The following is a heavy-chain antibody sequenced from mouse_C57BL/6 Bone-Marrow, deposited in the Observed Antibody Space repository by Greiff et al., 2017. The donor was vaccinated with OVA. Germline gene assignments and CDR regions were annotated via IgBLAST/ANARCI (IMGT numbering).Heavy chain of an antibody. CDR2: INYDGSST. CDR3: ARDPDGYYDY. J-gene: IGHJ2*01. D-gene: IGHD2-3*01. CDR1: GFTFSDYY. V-gene: IGHV5-16*01. Sequence: EVMLVESEGGLVQPGSSMKLSCTASGFTFSDYYMAWVRQVPEKGLEWVANINYDGSSTYYLDPLKSRFIISRDNAKNILYLQMSSLKSEDTATYYCARDPDGYYDYWGQGTTLTVSS.